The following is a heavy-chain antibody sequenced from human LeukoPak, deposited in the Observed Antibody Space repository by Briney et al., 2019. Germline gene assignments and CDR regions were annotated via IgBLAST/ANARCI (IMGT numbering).Heavy chain of an antibody. V-gene: IGHV3-21*01. CDR3: ARDCERGYSYGLC. CDR2: ISRSSTYI. CDR1: GFTFISYS. J-gene: IGHJ4*02. D-gene: IGHD5-18*01. Sequence: GGSLRLSCAASGFTFISYSLNWVRQAPGKGLEWVSSISRSSTYIYYADSVKGRFTISRDNAKNSVYLQMNSLRAEDTAVYYCARDCERGYSYGLCWGQGTLVTVSS.